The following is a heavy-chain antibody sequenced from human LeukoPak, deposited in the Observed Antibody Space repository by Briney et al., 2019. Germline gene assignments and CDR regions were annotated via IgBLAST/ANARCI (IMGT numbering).Heavy chain of an antibody. CDR3: ARRLRYAYCSGGSCGGIDY. J-gene: IGHJ4*02. D-gene: IGHD2-15*01. V-gene: IGHV4-39*01. Sequence: SETLSLTCTVSGGSISSSSYYWGWIRQPPGKGLEWFGSIYYSGSTYYNPSLKSRVTISVDTSKNQFSLKLSSVTAADTAVYYCARRLRYAYCSGGSCGGIDYWGQGTLVTVSS. CDR2: IYYSGST. CDR1: GGSISSSSYY.